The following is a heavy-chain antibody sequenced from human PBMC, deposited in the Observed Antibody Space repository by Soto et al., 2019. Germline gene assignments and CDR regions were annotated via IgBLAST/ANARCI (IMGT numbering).Heavy chain of an antibody. CDR3: ARKVLLCHF. V-gene: IGHV1-18*01. CDR2: VSPYYGNT. J-gene: IGHJ4*02. Sequence: QIQLVQSGPEVTKPGASVKVSCKTSGYNFTDFSITWVRQAPGQGLEWMGWVSPYYGNTKYTEKFQDRVTMTADTSTNTVYLELRTLTSDDTAIYYCARKVLLCHFWGQGTLVTVSS. CDR1: GYNFTDFS. D-gene: IGHD3-10*02.